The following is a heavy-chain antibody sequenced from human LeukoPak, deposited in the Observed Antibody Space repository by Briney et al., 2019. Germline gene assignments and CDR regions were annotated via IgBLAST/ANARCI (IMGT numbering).Heavy chain of an antibody. V-gene: IGHV4-59*01. J-gene: IGHJ4*02. D-gene: IGHD3-10*01. Sequence: SGTLSLTCTVSGGSISTYYWSWIRQPPGKGLEWIGYIYYTGSANYNPYLKSRVTISVDTSKIQFSLKLTSVTAADTAVYYCARSYGSGNYFDYWGQGTLVTVSS. CDR1: GGSISTYY. CDR3: ARSYGSGNYFDY. CDR2: IYYTGSA.